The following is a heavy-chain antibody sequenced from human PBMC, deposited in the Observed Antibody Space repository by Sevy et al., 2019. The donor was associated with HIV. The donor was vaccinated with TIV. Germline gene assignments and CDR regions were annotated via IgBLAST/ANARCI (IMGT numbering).Heavy chain of an antibody. CDR2: ISGNGYRT. J-gene: IGHJ6*02. Sequence: GGSLRLSCAASGFTFSTYAMTWVRQAPGKGLEWVSAISGNGYRTYYADSVKGRFTISRDTSKNTLYLQMNSLRAEDTAVYYCAKAQGGYYDSSGSYGMDVWGQGTTVTVSS. CDR1: GFTFSTYA. V-gene: IGHV3-23*01. CDR3: AKAQGGYYDSSGSYGMDV. D-gene: IGHD3-22*01.